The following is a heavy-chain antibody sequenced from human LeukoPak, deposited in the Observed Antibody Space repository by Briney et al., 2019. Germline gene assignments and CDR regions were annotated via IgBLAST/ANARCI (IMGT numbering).Heavy chain of an antibody. CDR3: ARGPYSYDSSGAFDI. CDR1: GDSISSGDYY. J-gene: IGHJ3*02. CDR2: ISSSGST. Sequence: SETLSLTCTVSGDSISSGDYYWSWIRQPAGKGLEWIGRISSSGSTNYNPSLKSRVTISVDTSKNQFSLKLSSVTAADMAVYFCARGPYSYDSSGAFDIWGQGTMVTVSS. V-gene: IGHV4-61*02. D-gene: IGHD3-22*01.